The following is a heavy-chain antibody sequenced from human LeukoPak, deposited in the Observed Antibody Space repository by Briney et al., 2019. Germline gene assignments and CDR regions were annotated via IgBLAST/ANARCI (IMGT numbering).Heavy chain of an antibody. J-gene: IGHJ6*03. V-gene: IGHV3-66*01. Sequence: SGGSLRLSCAASGFTVSTNYMSWVRQAPGKGLEWVSVIYSGGSTYYADSVKGRFTISRDNSKNTLYLQMNSLRAEDTAVYYCAKSESIAARAYMDVWGKGTTVTVSS. CDR1: GFTVSTNY. CDR2: IYSGGST. CDR3: AKSESIAARAYMDV. D-gene: IGHD6-6*01.